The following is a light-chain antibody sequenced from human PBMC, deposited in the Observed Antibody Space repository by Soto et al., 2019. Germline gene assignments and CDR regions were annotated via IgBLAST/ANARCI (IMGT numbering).Light chain of an antibody. Sequence: TQSPGTLSLSPGERATLSCRASQSVISSYLAWYQQKPGQAPRLLIYDTSSRASDIPDRFSGSGSGTDFTLTISRLEPEDFAVYYCQQYGSSPPRVTFGGGTKVDIK. V-gene: IGKV3-20*01. CDR1: QSVISSY. CDR3: QQYGSSPPRVT. J-gene: IGKJ4*01. CDR2: DTS.